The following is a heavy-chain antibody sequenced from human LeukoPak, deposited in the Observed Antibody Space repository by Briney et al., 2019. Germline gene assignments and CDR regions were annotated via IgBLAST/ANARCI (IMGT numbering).Heavy chain of an antibody. CDR1: GFTFSHYW. CDR2: INQDGSEK. J-gene: IGHJ5*02. CDR3: AKGAYQLTNWFDP. D-gene: IGHD2-2*01. V-gene: IGHV3-7*05. Sequence: QAGGSLRLSCAVSGFTFSHYWMSWVRQAPGKGLEWVANINQDGSEKYYVDSVKGRFTISRDNAKKSLYLQMSSLRGEDTAVYYCAKGAYQLTNWFDPWGLGTLVTVSS.